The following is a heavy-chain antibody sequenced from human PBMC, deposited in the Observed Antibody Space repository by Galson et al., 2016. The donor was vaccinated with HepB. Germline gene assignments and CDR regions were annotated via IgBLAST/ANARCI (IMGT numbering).Heavy chain of an antibody. CDR3: ARAAGGVMGSYYFDY. D-gene: IGHD3-16*01. V-gene: IGHV3-21*04. CDR1: EFTFSSYS. CDR2: ISSSSSYI. Sequence: SLRLSCAASEFTFSSYSMNWVRQAPGKGLEWVSSISSSSSYIYYAASVKGRFTISRDNTKNSLYLQITGLRAEDTAVYYCARAAGGVMGSYYFDYWGQGTLVTVSS. J-gene: IGHJ4*02.